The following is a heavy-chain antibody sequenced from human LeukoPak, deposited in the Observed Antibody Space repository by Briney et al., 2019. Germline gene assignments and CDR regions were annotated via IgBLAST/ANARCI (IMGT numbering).Heavy chain of an antibody. CDR1: GFTVSSNY. J-gene: IGHJ4*02. Sequence: SGGSLRLSCAASGFTVSSNYMNWVRQAPGKGLEWVAVISYDGSNKYYADSVKGRFTISRDNSKNTLYLQMNSLRAEDTAVYYCARAIWELDGYFDYWGQGTLVTVSS. CDR3: ARAIWELDGYFDY. D-gene: IGHD1-26*01. CDR2: ISYDGSNK. V-gene: IGHV3-30*03.